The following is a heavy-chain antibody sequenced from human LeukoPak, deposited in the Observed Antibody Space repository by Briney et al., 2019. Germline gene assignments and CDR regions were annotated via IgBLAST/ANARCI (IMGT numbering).Heavy chain of an antibody. CDR3: ARVYSGYEDY. V-gene: IGHV3-64*01. J-gene: IGHJ4*02. Sequence: GGSLRLSCAASGFTFSSYAMHWVRQAPGKGLGYVSAISSNGGSTYYANSVKGRFTISRDNSKNTLYLQMGSLRAEDMAVYYCARVYSGYEDYWGQGTLVTVSS. D-gene: IGHD5-12*01. CDR2: ISSNGGST. CDR1: GFTFSSYA.